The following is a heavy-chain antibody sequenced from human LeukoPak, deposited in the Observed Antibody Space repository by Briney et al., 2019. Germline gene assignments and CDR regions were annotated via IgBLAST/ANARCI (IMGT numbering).Heavy chain of an antibody. Sequence: GGSLRLSCAASGFTCSSYSMNWVRQAPGKGLEWVSSISSSSSYIYYADSVKGRFTISRDNSKNTLYLQMNSLRAEDTAVYYCAREGEDGTFDYWGQGTLVTVSS. J-gene: IGHJ4*02. V-gene: IGHV3-21*01. CDR3: AREGEDGTFDY. D-gene: IGHD5-24*01. CDR2: ISSSSSYI. CDR1: GFTCSSYS.